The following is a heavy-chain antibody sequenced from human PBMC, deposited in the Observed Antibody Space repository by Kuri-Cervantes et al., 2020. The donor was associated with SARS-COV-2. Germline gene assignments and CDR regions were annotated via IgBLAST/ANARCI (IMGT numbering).Heavy chain of an antibody. V-gene: IGHV3-30*04. CDR2: ISYDGSNK. Sequence: GESLKISCAASGFTFSSYAMHWVRQAPGKGLEWVTVISYDGSNKYYADSVKGRFTISRDNSKNTLYLQMYSLRAEDTAVYYCARDQDDHSNYHAFDIWGQGTMVTVSS. D-gene: IGHD4-11*01. J-gene: IGHJ3*02. CDR1: GFTFSSYA. CDR3: ARDQDDHSNYHAFDI.